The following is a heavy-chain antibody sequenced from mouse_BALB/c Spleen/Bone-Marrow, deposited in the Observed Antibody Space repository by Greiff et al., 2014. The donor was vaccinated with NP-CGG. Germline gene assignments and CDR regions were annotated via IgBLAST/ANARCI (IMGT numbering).Heavy chain of an antibody. CDR3: ARPLYYYGSSPFYAMDY. CDR1: GFAFSSYD. D-gene: IGHD1-1*01. CDR2: ISSGGGST. Sequence: AASGFAFSSYDMSWVRQTPEKRLEWVAYISSGGGSTYYPDTVKGRFTISRDNAKNTLYLQMSSLKSEDTAMYYCARPLYYYGSSPFYAMDYWGQGTSVTVSS. J-gene: IGHJ4*01. V-gene: IGHV5-12-1*01.